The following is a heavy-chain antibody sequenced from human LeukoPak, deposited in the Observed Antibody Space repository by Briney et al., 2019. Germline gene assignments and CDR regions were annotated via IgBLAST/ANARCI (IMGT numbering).Heavy chain of an antibody. CDR3: AKDPGQSFDY. V-gene: IGHV3-30*18. CDR2: ISYDGSNK. Sequence: GGSLRLSCAASGFTFSSYGMHRVRQAPGKGLEWVAVISYDGSNKYYADSVKGRFTISRDNSKNTLYLQMNSLRAEDTAVYYCAKDPGQSFDYWGQGTLVTVSS. CDR1: GFTFSSYG. D-gene: IGHD3-10*01. J-gene: IGHJ4*02.